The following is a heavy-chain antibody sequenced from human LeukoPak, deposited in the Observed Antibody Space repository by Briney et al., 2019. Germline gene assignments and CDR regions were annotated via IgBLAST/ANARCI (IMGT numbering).Heavy chain of an antibody. CDR2: ISGSGGST. J-gene: IGHJ4*02. CDR3: AKNPRFWSDPTSYYFDY. V-gene: IGHV3-23*01. CDR1: GFTFSSYA. D-gene: IGHD3-3*01. Sequence: PSGASLRLSCAASGFTFSSYAMSWVRQAPGKGLEWVSAISGSGGSTYYADSVKGRFTISRDNSKNTLYLQMNSLRAEDTAVYYCAKNPRFWSDPTSYYFDYWGQGTLVTVSS.